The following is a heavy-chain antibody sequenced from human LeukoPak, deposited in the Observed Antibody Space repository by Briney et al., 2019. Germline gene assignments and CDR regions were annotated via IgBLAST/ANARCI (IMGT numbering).Heavy chain of an antibody. CDR2: IDNIGSA. Sequence: SSETLSLTCTVSGGSISSYYWSWIRQPPGKGLEWIGYIDNIGSANYNPSLKSRVTIAADTSKNQFSLKLSSVTAADSAVYYCARADCGYNYSPCDYYMDVGGKGTTVTISS. J-gene: IGHJ6*03. CDR3: ARADCGYNYSPCDYYMDV. D-gene: IGHD5-18*01. V-gene: IGHV4-59*01. CDR1: GGSISSYY.